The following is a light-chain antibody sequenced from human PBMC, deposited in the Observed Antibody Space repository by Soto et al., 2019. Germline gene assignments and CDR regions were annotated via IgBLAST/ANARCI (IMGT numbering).Light chain of an antibody. Sequence: DIQMTQSPSTLSGSVGDRVTITCRASQTISSWLAWYQQKPGKAPKLLIYKASTLKGGVPSRFSGSGSGTEFTLTISSLQPGDFATYYCQQSETYPLTFGQGTRLE. CDR1: QTISSW. V-gene: IGKV1-5*03. CDR3: QQSETYPLT. CDR2: KAS. J-gene: IGKJ5*01.